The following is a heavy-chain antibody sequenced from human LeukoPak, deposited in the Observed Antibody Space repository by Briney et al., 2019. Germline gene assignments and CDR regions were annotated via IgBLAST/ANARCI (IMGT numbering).Heavy chain of an antibody. CDR3: ASRSTSDFDP. J-gene: IGHJ5*02. Sequence: SETLSLTCAVYGGSFSGYYWSWIRQPPGKGLEWIGEINHSGSTNYNPSLKSRVTISVDTTKNQFSRKLSSVTAADTAVYYCASRSTSDFDPWGQGTLVTVSS. D-gene: IGHD2-2*01. CDR1: GGSFSGYY. V-gene: IGHV4-34*01. CDR2: INHSGST.